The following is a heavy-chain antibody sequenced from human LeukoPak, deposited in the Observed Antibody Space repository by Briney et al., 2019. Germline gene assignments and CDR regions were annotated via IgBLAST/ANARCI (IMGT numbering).Heavy chain of an antibody. D-gene: IGHD1-20*01. CDR2: IIPIFGTA. J-gene: IGHJ5*02. CDR1: GYTFTSYG. Sequence: SVKVSCKASGYTFTSYGISWVRQAPGQGLEWMGGIIPIFGTANYAQKLQGRVTITADKSTSTAYMELSSLRSEDTAVYYCARDHSDNWNDVSWFDPWGQGTLVTVSS. CDR3: ARDHSDNWNDVSWFDP. V-gene: IGHV1-69*06.